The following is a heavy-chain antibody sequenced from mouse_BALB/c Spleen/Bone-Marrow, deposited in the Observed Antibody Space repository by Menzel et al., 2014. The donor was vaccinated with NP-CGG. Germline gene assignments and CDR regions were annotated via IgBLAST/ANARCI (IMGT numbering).Heavy chain of an antibody. CDR2: IDPGSGST. V-gene: IGHV14-3*02. CDR1: GFNIKDTY. Sequence: EVKLQESGAELVKPGASVKLSCTASGFNIKDTYIHWVKRRPEQGLEWIGRIDPGSGSTKYDPKFQGKATIKADTSSNTAYVQLSSLTSEDTAVYYCARATPYYPLDYWGQGNSVTVSS. J-gene: IGHJ4*01. CDR3: ARATPYYPLDY.